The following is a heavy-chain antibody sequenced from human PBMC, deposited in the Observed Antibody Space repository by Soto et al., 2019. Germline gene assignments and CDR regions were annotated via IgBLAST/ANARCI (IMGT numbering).Heavy chain of an antibody. J-gene: IGHJ4*02. D-gene: IGHD3-3*01. Sequence: QVQLQQWGAGLLKPSETLSLTCAVYGGSFSGYYWSWIRQPPGKGLEWIGEINHSGSTNYNPSLKSRVTMSVDTSKNQFSLKLSSVTAADTAVYYCARVSTYYDFWSGYYTLDYWGQGTLVTVSS. CDR1: GGSFSGYY. CDR2: INHSGST. CDR3: ARVSTYYDFWSGYYTLDY. V-gene: IGHV4-34*01.